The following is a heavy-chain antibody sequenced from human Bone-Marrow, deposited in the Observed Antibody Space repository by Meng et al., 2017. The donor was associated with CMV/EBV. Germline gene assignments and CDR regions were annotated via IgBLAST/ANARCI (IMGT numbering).Heavy chain of an antibody. Sequence: GGSLRLSCAASGFTFDDYAMHWVRQAPGKGLEWVSVIYSGGSTYYADSVKGRFTISRDNSKNPLYLQMNSLRAEDTAVYYGARGLNRVTRGVYGIDVWGQGTTVTVSS. CDR2: IYSGGST. CDR1: GFTFDDYA. J-gene: IGHJ6*02. V-gene: IGHV3-53*01. CDR3: ARGLNRVTRGVYGIDV. D-gene: IGHD4-11*01.